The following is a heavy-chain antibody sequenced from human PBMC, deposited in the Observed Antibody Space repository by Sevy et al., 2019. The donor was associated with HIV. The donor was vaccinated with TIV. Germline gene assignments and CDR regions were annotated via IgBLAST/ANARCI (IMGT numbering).Heavy chain of an antibody. Sequence: GGSLRLSCVASQFNFDTYAIHWVRQAPGKGLEWVAIIWSDGAYQYHGDSVKGRFTISRDNSKNTLYLQMNNVRVEDTAVYYCARGGYYYDNAAYYAFDSWGQETLVTVSS. CDR3: ARGGYYYDNAAYYAFDS. J-gene: IGHJ4*02. CDR1: QFNFDTYA. V-gene: IGHV3-33*01. D-gene: IGHD3-22*01. CDR2: IWSDGAYQ.